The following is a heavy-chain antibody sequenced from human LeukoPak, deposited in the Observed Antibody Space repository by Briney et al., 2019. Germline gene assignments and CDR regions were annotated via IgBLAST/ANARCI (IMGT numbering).Heavy chain of an antibody. CDR1: GFTFSSYW. V-gene: IGHV3-7*03. Sequence: PGGSLRLSCAASGFTFSSYWMSWVRQAPGKGLEWVANIKQDGSEKYYVDSVKGRFTICRDNAKNSLYLQMNSLRAEDTAVYYCARASSDYDILTGQYYFDYWGQGTLVTVSS. CDR3: ARASSDYDILTGQYYFDY. D-gene: IGHD3-9*01. J-gene: IGHJ4*02. CDR2: IKQDGSEK.